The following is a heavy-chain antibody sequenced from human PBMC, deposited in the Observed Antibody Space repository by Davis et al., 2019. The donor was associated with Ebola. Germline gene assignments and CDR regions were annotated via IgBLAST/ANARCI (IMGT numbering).Heavy chain of an antibody. Sequence: GESLKISCAASGFIFSSYPIGWVRLAPGKGLEWVSSISVRSITYHADSVKGRFTISRDNSKNTLYLQMNSLRAEDTAVYYCAKVHPPTTVTTGWFDPWGQGTLVTVSS. CDR2: ISVRSIT. V-gene: IGHV3-23*01. J-gene: IGHJ5*02. CDR3: AKVHPPTTVTTGWFDP. D-gene: IGHD4-17*01. CDR1: GFIFSSYP.